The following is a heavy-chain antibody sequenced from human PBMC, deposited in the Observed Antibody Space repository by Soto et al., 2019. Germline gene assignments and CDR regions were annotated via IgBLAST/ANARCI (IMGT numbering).Heavy chain of an antibody. CDR3: ARNDPSGYYGIDV. J-gene: IGHJ6*02. CDR2: IDPSDSYT. Sequence: GESLKISCKGSGYSFTTYWINWVRQMPGKGLEWMGRIDPSDSYTNYSPSFQGHVTISADKSISTAYLQWSSLRASDTAMYYCARNDPSGYYGIDVWGQGTTVTVSS. D-gene: IGHD1-1*01. V-gene: IGHV5-10-1*01. CDR1: GYSFTTYW.